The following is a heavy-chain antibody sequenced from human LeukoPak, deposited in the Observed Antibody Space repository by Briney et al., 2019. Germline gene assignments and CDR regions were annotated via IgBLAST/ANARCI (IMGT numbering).Heavy chain of an antibody. D-gene: IGHD6-19*01. CDR3: ARLAVAGTLQDY. J-gene: IGHJ4*02. Sequence: SETLSLTCTVSGGSISSYYWSWIRQPPGKGLEWIGYIYYSGSTNYNPSLKSRVTISVDTSKNQFSLKLSSVTAADTAVYYCARLAVAGTLQDYWGQGTLATVSS. CDR1: GGSISSYY. V-gene: IGHV4-59*08. CDR2: IYYSGST.